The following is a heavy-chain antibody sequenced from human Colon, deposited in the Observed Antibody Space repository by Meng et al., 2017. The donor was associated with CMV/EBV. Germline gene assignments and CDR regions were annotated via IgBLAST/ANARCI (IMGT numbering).Heavy chain of an antibody. D-gene: IGHD2-21*01. V-gene: IGHV4-30-4*01. CDR2: IYTGGSA. Sequence: SGGAVDSGGYYWSWIRQAPGKGLQWLGHIYTGGSADSNPSLKSRLSISLDTSKNQFSLSLRSVTAADTAVYYCARGSVIASAVSFDHWGQGTLVTVSS. J-gene: IGHJ4*02. CDR1: GGAVDSGGYY. CDR3: ARGSVIASAVSFDH.